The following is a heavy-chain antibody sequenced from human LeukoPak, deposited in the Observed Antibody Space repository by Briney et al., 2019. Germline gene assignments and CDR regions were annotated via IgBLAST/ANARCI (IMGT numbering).Heavy chain of an antibody. V-gene: IGHV4-38-2*02. Sequence: PSETLSLTCIVSDYSITNSYYWGWIRQPPGKGLEWIGNVLHGGSTYYNPSLESRVTISVDTSKNHFSLKLRSVTAADTAIYYCARGRGTIALPGHFDYWGQGTLVTVSS. D-gene: IGHD6-19*01. CDR3: ARGRGTIALPGHFDY. J-gene: IGHJ4*02. CDR1: DYSITNSYY. CDR2: VLHGGST.